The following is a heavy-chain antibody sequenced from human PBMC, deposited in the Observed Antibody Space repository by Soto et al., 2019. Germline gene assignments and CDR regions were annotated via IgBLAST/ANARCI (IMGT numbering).Heavy chain of an antibody. J-gene: IGHJ4*02. CDR2: INHSGST. D-gene: IGHD3-22*01. CDR1: GGSFSGYY. CDR3: AAVNYDSSGSTER. V-gene: IGHV4-34*01. Sequence: SETLSLTCAVYGGSFSGYYWSWIRQPPGKGLEWIGEINHSGSTNYNPSLKSRVTISVDTSKNQFSLKLSSVTAADTAVYYCAAVNYDSSGSTERWGQGTLVTVS.